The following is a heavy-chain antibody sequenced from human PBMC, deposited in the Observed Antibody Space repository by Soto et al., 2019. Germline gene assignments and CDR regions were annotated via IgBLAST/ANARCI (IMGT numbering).Heavy chain of an antibody. Sequence: VEMVQSGAEVKKPGASVKVSCKASGYTFTDYFIHWVRHAPGQGLEWMGWINPNSGGTNYAQKFQGRVTMTRDTSITTVYMDLSRLRSDDTATYYCARDTNIPANAIHDGRWGQGTLVTVSS. CDR3: ARDTNIPANAIHDGR. J-gene: IGHJ4*02. V-gene: IGHV1-2*02. CDR1: GYTFTDYF. CDR2: INPNSGGT. D-gene: IGHD2-2*01.